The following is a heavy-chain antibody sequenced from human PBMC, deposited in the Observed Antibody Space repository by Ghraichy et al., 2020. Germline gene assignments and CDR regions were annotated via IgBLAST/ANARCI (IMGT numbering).Heavy chain of an antibody. D-gene: IGHD3-10*01. J-gene: IGHJ6*02. CDR3: ARDMRYYGSGTYLLHGIDV. CDR2: IYHTGST. CDR1: GGSISNSNW. Sequence: SETLSLTCTVSGGSISNSNWWSWVRQPPGKGLEWIGDIYHTGSTDFNPSLKSRVTISVDKSKNYFSLKVTSVTAADTAVYYCARDMRYYGSGTYLLHGIDVWGQGTTVTVSS. V-gene: IGHV4-4*02.